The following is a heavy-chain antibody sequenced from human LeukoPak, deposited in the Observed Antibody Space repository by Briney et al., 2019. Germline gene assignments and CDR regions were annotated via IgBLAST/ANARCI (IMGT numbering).Heavy chain of an antibody. CDR2: INYSGST. V-gene: IGHV4-39*01. CDR3: ARSPYSSGWTIDY. J-gene: IGHJ4*02. D-gene: IGHD6-19*01. CDR1: GGSVSSTTYY. Sequence: SETLSLTCTVSGGSVSSTTYYWSWIRQPPGKGLEWIASINYSGSTYYNPSLKSRVTISVDTSENQFSLKLSSVTAADTAVYYCARSPYSSGWTIDYWGQGTLVTVSS.